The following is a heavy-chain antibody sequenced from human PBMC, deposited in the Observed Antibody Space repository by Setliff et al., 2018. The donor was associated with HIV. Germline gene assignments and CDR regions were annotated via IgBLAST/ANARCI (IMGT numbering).Heavy chain of an antibody. J-gene: IGHJ4*02. Sequence: SETLSLTCSVPSGSISVYYWSWVRQPPGRGLEWIGYVSYSGSTSYNPTLNSRVTMSADTSRDQFSLKLSSVTAVDTAVYYCARARGRAQLSYYFDYWGQGRLVTVSS. CDR1: SGSISVYY. D-gene: IGHD2-2*01. CDR3: ARARGRAQLSYYFDY. V-gene: IGHV4-59*01. CDR2: VSYSGST.